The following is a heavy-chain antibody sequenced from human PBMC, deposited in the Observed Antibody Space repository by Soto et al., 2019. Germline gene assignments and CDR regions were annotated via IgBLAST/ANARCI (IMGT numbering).Heavy chain of an antibody. V-gene: IGHV4-31*02. J-gene: IGHJ5*02. Sequence: PSETLSLTCTVSGGSISSGGYYWSWIRQHPGKGLEWIGYIYYSGSTYYNPSLKSRVTISVDTSKNQFSLKLSSVTAADTAVYYCARSLGSVVPAAKSNWFDPWGQGTLVTVS. D-gene: IGHD2-2*01. CDR2: IYYSGST. CDR1: GGSISSGGYY. CDR3: ARSLGSVVPAAKSNWFDP.